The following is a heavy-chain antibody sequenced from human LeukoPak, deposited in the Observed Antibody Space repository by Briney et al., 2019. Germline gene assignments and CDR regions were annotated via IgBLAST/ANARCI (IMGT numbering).Heavy chain of an antibody. V-gene: IGHV3-7*01. D-gene: IGHD2-8*02. CDR2: INKDATEK. CDR3: AIFAGAVPGNLLL. Sequence: GGSLRLSCAASEFTSSAFWMSWVRRPPGKGLEWVANINKDATEKEYVDSVKGRFGIFRDNAKNSVFLQMNSLRVEDTAVYYCAIFAGAVPGNLLLWGKGTTVIVSS. CDR1: EFTSSAFW. J-gene: IGHJ6*04.